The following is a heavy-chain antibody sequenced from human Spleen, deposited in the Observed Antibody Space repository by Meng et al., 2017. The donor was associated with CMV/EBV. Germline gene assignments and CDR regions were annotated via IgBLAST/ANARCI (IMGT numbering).Heavy chain of an antibody. CDR1: GYTFTSYD. CDR3: ATAPVDFWSGYSE. J-gene: IGHJ4*02. D-gene: IGHD3-3*01. Sequence: ASVKVSCKASGYTFTSYDINWVRQATGQGLEWMGWMNPNSGNTGYAQKFQGRVTMTEDTSTDTAYMELSSLRSEDTAVYYCATAPVDFWSGYSEWGQGTLVTVSS. V-gene: IGHV1-8*01. CDR2: MNPNSGNT.